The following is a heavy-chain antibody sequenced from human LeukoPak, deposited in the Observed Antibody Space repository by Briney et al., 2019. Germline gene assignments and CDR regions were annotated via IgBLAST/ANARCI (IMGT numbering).Heavy chain of an antibody. J-gene: IGHJ4*02. CDR1: GGSITSGGCY. CDR2: IYYSGST. CDR3: AREGCSSTSCYFHY. V-gene: IGHV4-31*03. D-gene: IGHD2-2*01. Sequence: SETLSLTCSVSGGSITSGGCYWSWIRQHPGKGLEWIGYIYYSGSTYYNPSLKSRVTIPLDTSENQFSLKLTSVTAADTAVYYCAREGCSSTSCYFHYWGQGALVTVSS.